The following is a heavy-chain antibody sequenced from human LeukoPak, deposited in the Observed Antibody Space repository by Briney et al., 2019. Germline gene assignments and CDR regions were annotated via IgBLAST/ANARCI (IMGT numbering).Heavy chain of an antibody. D-gene: IGHD3-9*01. CDR3: ARGHYDVLAASYKWTPDY. CDR2: ITSGGDYI. Sequence: SGGSLRLSCAASGFTFNTFNMNWVRQAPGKGLEWVSSITSGGDYIYYADSVKGRLTTSRDNAKNSLSLQLNSLRVEDTAVYYCARGHYDVLAASYKWTPDYWGQGTLVTVSS. J-gene: IGHJ4*02. V-gene: IGHV3-21*01. CDR1: GFTFNTFN.